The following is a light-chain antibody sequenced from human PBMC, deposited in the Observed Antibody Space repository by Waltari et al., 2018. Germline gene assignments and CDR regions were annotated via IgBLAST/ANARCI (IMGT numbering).Light chain of an antibody. CDR2: GAS. CDR1: QSVGGT. CDR3: QHYVRLPAT. V-gene: IGKV3-20*01. Sequence: IVLTQSPGTLSLSPGERATLSCRASQSVGGTLAWYQQKPGQAPRILMYGASIRAPGTPDRFSGTGSGTDFSLTISRLEPEDFAVYYCQHYVRLPATFGQGTKVEIK. J-gene: IGKJ1*01.